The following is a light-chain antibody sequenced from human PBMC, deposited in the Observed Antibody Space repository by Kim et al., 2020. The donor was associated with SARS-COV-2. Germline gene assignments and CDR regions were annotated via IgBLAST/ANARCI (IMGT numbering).Light chain of an antibody. Sequence: ASVGDRVTITCRASQSISNDLAWYQQKPGKVPNLLIYGTSALQTAVPSRFSGSGSGTDFTLTISSLQPEDVAIYYCQQYNGVPWTFGQGTKVDIK. CDR3: QQYNGVPWT. CDR1: QSISND. J-gene: IGKJ1*01. CDR2: GTS. V-gene: IGKV1-27*01.